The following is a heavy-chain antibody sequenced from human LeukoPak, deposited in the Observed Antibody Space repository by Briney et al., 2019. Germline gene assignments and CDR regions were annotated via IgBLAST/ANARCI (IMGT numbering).Heavy chain of an antibody. Sequence: PGGSLRLSCAASGFTFSSYGMHWVRQAPGKGLEWVAVISYDGSNKYYADSVKGRFTISRDNSKNTLYLQMNSLRAEDTAVYYCARDRLEQLVQGRWFDPWGQGTLVTVSS. J-gene: IGHJ5*02. CDR2: ISYDGSNK. CDR3: ARDRLEQLVQGRWFDP. D-gene: IGHD6-13*01. CDR1: GFTFSSYG. V-gene: IGHV3-30*03.